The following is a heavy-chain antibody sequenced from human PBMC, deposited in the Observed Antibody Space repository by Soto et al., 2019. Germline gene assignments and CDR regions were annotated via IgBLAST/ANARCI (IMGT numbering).Heavy chain of an antibody. D-gene: IGHD2-2*01. CDR1: GFTFSSYG. J-gene: IGHJ6*03. Sequence: GGSLRLSCAASGFTFSSYGMSWVRQAPGKGLDWVSSISGSGDITYYADSVKGRFTISRDNSKNTLYLQMNSLRADDTAVFYCARGGVYQLLIPNYSYYMDVWGTGTTVTVSS. V-gene: IGHV3-23*01. CDR3: ARGGVYQLLIPNYSYYMDV. CDR2: ISGSGDIT.